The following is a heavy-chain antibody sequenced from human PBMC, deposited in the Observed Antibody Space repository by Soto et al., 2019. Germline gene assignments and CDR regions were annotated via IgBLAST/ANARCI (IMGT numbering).Heavy chain of an antibody. Sequence: ASVKVSCKAAGYTLSSYYIHWVRQAPGQGLEWMGVIIPSSGSTRYAQKFQGRVTMTSDTSTSTVYMDLSSLRSEDTAVYYCARVAPIAVGGFFEYWGQGTPGIVS. CDR3: ARVAPIAVGGFFEY. J-gene: IGHJ4*02. CDR1: GYTLSSYY. D-gene: IGHD6-19*01. CDR2: IIPSSGST. V-gene: IGHV1-46*01.